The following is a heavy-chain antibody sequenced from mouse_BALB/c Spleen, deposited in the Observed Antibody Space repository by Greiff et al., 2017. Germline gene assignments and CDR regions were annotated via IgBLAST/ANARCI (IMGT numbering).Heavy chain of an antibody. V-gene: IGHV5-6*01. Sequence: EVKLVESGGDLVKPGGSLKLSCAASGFTFSSYGMSWVRQTPDKRLEWVASISSGGSYTYYPDSVKGRFTISRDNAKNTLYLQMSSLKSEDTAMYYCARQGDGNYLDYWGQGTTLTVSS. CDR3: ARQGDGNYLDY. CDR2: ISSGGSYT. CDR1: GFTFSSYG. J-gene: IGHJ2*01. D-gene: IGHD2-1*01.